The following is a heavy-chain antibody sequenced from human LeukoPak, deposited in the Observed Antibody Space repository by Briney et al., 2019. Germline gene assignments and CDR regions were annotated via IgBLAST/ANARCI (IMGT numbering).Heavy chain of an antibody. CDR3: AGAYLDP. CDR1: GFTFSSYA. D-gene: IGHD3-3*01. J-gene: IGHJ4*02. Sequence: GRSLRLSCAASGFTFSSYAMHWVRQAPGKGLEWVAVISYDGSNKYYADSVNGRFSISRDNSKTALYLQMNSLSAEDTAVYYCAGAYLDPWGQGTLVTVSS. V-gene: IGHV3-30-3*01. CDR2: ISYDGSNK.